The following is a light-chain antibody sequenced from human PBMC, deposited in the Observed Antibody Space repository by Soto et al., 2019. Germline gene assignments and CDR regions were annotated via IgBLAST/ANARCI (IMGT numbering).Light chain of an antibody. V-gene: IGLV2-8*01. CDR1: SSDVGAYDY. CDR2: EVS. CDR3: SSYAGSNNLV. J-gene: IGLJ2*01. Sequence: QSALTQPPSASGSPGQSVTISCTGTSSDVGAYDYVSWYQQHPGKAPKLMIFEVSNRPSGVPARFSGSKSGSTASLTVSGLQAEDEAHYYCSSYAGSNNLVFGGGTKLTVL.